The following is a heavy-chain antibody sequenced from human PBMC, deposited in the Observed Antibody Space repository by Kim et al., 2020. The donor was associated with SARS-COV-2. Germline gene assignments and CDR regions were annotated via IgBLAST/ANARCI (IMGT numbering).Heavy chain of an antibody. J-gene: IGHJ5*02. CDR3: ARALYSSSSPYNWFDP. CDR2: INPNSGGT. V-gene: IGHV1-2*02. Sequence: ASVKVSCKASGYTFTGYYMHWVRQAPGQGLEWMGWINPNSGGTNYAQKFQGRVTMTRDTSISTAYMELSRLRSDDTAVYYCARALYSSSSPYNWFDPWGQGTLVTVSS. CDR1: GYTFTGYY. D-gene: IGHD6-6*01.